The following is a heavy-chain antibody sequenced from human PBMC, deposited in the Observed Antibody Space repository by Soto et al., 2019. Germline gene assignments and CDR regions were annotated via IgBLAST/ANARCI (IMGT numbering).Heavy chain of an antibody. CDR3: ARGGWRQIDY. J-gene: IGHJ4*02. D-gene: IGHD3-3*01. Sequence: SETLSLTCTVSGGSISSYYWSWIWQPPGKGLEWIGYIYYSGSTNYNPSLKSRVTISVDTSKNQFSLKLSSVTAADTAVYYCARGGWRQIDYWGQGTLVTVSA. CDR2: IYYSGST. V-gene: IGHV4-59*08. CDR1: GGSISSYY.